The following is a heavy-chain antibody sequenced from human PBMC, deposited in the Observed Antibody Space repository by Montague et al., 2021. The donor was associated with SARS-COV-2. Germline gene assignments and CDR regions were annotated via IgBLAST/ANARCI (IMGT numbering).Heavy chain of an antibody. CDR3: ARTWSDYGDYDAFDL. CDR2: IYYSGST. J-gene: IGHJ3*01. D-gene: IGHD4-17*01. V-gene: IGHV4-59*13. Sequence: SETLSLTCTVSGGSISTYYWNWIRQPPGKGLEWIAHIYYSGSTXXXPSXXXRATISLDTSKNQFSLKLNSVTAADTAVYFCARTWSDYGDYDAFDLWGQRTMVTVSS. CDR1: GGSISTYY.